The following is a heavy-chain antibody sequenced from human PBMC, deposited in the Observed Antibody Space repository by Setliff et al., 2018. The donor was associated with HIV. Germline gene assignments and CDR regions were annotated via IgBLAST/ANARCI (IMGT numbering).Heavy chain of an antibody. V-gene: IGHV1-18*01. D-gene: IGHD4-17*01. CDR3: ARDTVKATFSDY. J-gene: IGHJ4*02. CDR1: GYTFSNYG. Sequence: ASVKVSCKASGYTFSNYGISWVRQAPGQGLEWMGWISPYNGNTNYVQKLQGRVTITTDTSTSTAYMELRSLRSDDTALYYCARDTVKATFSDYWGQGTLVTVSS. CDR2: ISPYNGNT.